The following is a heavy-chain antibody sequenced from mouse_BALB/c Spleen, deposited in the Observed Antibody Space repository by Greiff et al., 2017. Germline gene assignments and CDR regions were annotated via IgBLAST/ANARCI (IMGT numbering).Heavy chain of an antibody. CDR1: GYTFTSYV. J-gene: IGHJ4*01. Sequence: EVQLQQSGPELVKPGASVKMSCKASGYTFTSYVMHWVKQKPGQGLEWIGYINPYNDGTKYNEKFKGKATLTSDKSSSTAYMELSSLTSEDSAVYYCARGGNGNYFFYAMDYWGQGTSVTVSS. CDR2: INPYNDGT. CDR3: ARGGNGNYFFYAMDY. D-gene: IGHD2-1*01. V-gene: IGHV1-14*01.